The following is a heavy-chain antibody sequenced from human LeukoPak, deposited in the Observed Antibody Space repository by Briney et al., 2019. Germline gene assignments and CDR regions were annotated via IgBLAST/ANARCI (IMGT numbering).Heavy chain of an antibody. D-gene: IGHD3-10*01. CDR1: GFTFSSYS. J-gene: IGHJ4*02. CDR2: ISGRGDRT. CDR3: AREGHYYGSGSSLYYFDY. Sequence: GGSLRLSCAASGFTFSSYSMNWVRQAPGKGLEWVSAISGRGDRTYYADSVKGRFTISRDNAKNSLYLQMNSLRAEDTAVYYCAREGHYYGSGSSLYYFDYWGQGTPVTVSS. V-gene: IGHV3-21*01.